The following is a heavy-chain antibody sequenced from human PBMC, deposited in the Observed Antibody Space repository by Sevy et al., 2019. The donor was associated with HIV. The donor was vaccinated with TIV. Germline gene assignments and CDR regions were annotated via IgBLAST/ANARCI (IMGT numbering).Heavy chain of an antibody. D-gene: IGHD2-2*01. CDR3: VREGVPAAIGFDY. CDR1: AFTFSAYG. J-gene: IGHJ4*02. CDR2: IWYDGGKK. V-gene: IGHV3-33*01. Sequence: GGSLRLSCAASAFTFSAYGMHWVRQAPGEGLEWVSTIWYDGGKKYYADSVKGRFTISRDNSKNTLYLQMNSLRAEDTAEYYCVREGVPAAIGFDYWGQGTLVTVSS.